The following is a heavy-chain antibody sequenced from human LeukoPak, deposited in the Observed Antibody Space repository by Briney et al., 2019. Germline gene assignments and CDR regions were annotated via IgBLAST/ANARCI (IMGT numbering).Heavy chain of an antibody. V-gene: IGHV4-59*01. CDR2: IYYSGST. D-gene: IGHD3-9*01. J-gene: IGHJ6*03. Sequence: KPSETLSLTCTVSGDSISSYYWSWIRQPPGKGLEWIGYIYYSGSTNYNPSLKSRVTISVDTSKNQFSLKLSSVTAADTAVYHCARAADYDILTGYSSYYYMDVWGEGTTVTVSS. CDR3: ARAADYDILTGYSSYYYMDV. CDR1: GDSISSYY.